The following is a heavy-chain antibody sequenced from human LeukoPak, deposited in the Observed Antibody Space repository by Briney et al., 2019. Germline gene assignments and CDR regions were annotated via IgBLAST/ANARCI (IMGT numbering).Heavy chain of an antibody. Sequence: PGGSLRLSCAASGFTFSDYYMSWIRQAPGKGLEWVSYISSSSSYTNYADSVKGRFTISRDNAKNSLYLQMNSLRAEDTAVYYCARGRWDGYSVDYWGQGTLVTVSS. CDR1: GFTFSDYY. V-gene: IGHV3-11*05. D-gene: IGHD5-24*01. CDR3: ARGRWDGYSVDY. CDR2: ISSSSSYT. J-gene: IGHJ4*02.